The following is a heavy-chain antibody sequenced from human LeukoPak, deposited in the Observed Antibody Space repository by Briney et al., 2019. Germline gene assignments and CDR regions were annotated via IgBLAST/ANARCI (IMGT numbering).Heavy chain of an antibody. J-gene: IGHJ3*02. Sequence: SETLSLTCTVSGGSISSGDYYWSWIRQPPGKGLEWIGYIYYSGSTYYNPSLKSRVTISVDTSKNQFSLKLSSVTAADTAVYYCAFSAHTAWSAFDIWGQGTMVTVSS. CDR3: AFSAHTAWSAFDI. D-gene: IGHD5-18*01. V-gene: IGHV4-30-4*01. CDR1: GGSISSGDYY. CDR2: IYYSGST.